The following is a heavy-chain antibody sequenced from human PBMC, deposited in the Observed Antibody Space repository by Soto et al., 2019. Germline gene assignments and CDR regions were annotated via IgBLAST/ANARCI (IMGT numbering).Heavy chain of an antibody. Sequence: GGSLRLSCAASGFTFSSYAMTWVRQAPEKGLEWVSTVSGSGSTTHYADSVKGRFTISRDNSKNTLYLQMNSLRAEDTAVYYCARNPTVTLNKTYYYYYYMDLWGKGTSVTGSS. CDR1: GFTFSSYA. J-gene: IGHJ6*03. V-gene: IGHV3-23*01. CDR2: VSGSGSTT. CDR3: ARNPTVTLNKTYYYYYYMDL. D-gene: IGHD4-17*01.